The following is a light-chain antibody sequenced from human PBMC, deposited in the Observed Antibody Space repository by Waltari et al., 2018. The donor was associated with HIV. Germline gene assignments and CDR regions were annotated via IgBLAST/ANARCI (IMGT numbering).Light chain of an antibody. CDR1: NLGHKY. Sequence: SYDLTQPHSVSLSPGQTASIPCPGDNLGHKYVCWYQQKPGQSPVLVIYQDNKRPSGIPERFSGSNSGNTATLTISGTQAMDEADYYCQAWDTGTASFGGGTRLTVL. CDR2: QDN. J-gene: IGLJ2*01. V-gene: IGLV3-1*01. CDR3: QAWDTGTAS.